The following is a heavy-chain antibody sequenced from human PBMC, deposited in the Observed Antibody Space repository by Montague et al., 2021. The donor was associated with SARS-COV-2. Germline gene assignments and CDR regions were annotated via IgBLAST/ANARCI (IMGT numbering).Heavy chain of an antibody. Sequence: SLRLSCAASGFTFSSYAMHWVRQAPGKGLEWVAVISYDGSNKYYADSVKGRFTISRDNSKNTLYLQMNSLRAEDTAVYYCAREQPLYDAYIWGQGTMVTVSS. D-gene: IGHD4/OR15-4a*01. CDR3: AREQPLYDAYI. CDR2: ISYDGSNK. V-gene: IGHV3-30-3*01. J-gene: IGHJ3*02. CDR1: GFTFSSYA.